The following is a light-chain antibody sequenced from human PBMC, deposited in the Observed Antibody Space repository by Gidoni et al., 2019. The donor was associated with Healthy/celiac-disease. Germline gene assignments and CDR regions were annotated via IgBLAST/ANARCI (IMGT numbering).Light chain of an antibody. J-gene: IGLJ3*02. V-gene: IGLV1-47*01. CDR3: AAWDDSLSGWV. Sequence: QSVLTQPPSASGTPGQRVTISCSGSSSNIGSNYGYWYQQLPGTAPKLLIYRNNQRPSRVPDRFSGSKSGPSASLAISGLRSEDEAAYYCAAWDDSLSGWVFGGGTKLTVL. CDR1: SSNIGSNY. CDR2: RNN.